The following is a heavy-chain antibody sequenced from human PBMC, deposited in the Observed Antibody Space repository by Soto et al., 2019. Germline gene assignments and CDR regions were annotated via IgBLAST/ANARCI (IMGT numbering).Heavy chain of an antibody. CDR3: TRGLASVDY. Sequence: QVKLVQPGAEVKKPGASVKFSCKASGYIFTNFYIHWVRQAPGQGLEWIGIINPNGGSTNYAQILQGKVTITRETSTSTVYMDLSSLRSEYTAVYYCTRGLASVDYWGQGTLSSISS. V-gene: IGHV1-46*03. CDR2: INPNGGST. J-gene: IGHJ4*02. CDR1: GYIFTNFY. D-gene: IGHD6-6*01.